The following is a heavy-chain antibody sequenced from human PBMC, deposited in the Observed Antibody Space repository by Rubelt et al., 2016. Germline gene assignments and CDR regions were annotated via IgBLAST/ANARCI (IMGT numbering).Heavy chain of an antibody. Sequence: QLQLQESGPGLVKPSETLSLTCAVYGGSFSGYYWSWIRQPPGKGLEWIGEINHSGSTTYNPSLKSRVTLSVDTSKNQFSLKLSSVTAADTAVYYCAADFLGAAGTGDWGQGTLVTVSS. V-gene: IGHV4-34*02. D-gene: IGHD6-13*01. CDR2: INHSGST. CDR3: AADFLGAAGTGD. CDR1: GGSFSGYY. J-gene: IGHJ4*02.